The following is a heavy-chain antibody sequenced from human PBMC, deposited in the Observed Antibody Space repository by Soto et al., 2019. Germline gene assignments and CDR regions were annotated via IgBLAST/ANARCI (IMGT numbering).Heavy chain of an antibody. CDR1: GYRFSSYG. CDR2: ISAYNGNI. Sequence: QVQLVQSGVEVKKPGASVKVSCKTSGYRFSSYGFSWVRQAAGQGLEWMGWISAYNGNINYAQKFQGRVTLTTDTSTITAHMELRSLRSDDTAVYYCARDAHYGMDVWGQGTTVTVSS. J-gene: IGHJ6*01. CDR3: ARDAHYGMDV. V-gene: IGHV1-18*04.